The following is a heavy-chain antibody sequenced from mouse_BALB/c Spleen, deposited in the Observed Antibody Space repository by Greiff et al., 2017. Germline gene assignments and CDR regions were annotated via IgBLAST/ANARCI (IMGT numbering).Heavy chain of an antibody. CDR2: INPGSGST. Sequence: QLQQPGAELVKPGASVKLSCKASGYTFTSYWMHWVKLRPGQGFEWIGEINPGSGSTNYNEKFKSKATLTVDTSSSTAYMQLSSLASEDSALYYCARATDFDYWGQGTTLTVSS. J-gene: IGHJ2*01. D-gene: IGHD3-1*01. CDR3: ARATDFDY. V-gene: IGHV1S81*02. CDR1: GYTFTSYW.